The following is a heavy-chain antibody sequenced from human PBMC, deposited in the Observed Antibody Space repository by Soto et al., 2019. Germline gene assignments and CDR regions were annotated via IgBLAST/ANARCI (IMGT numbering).Heavy chain of an antibody. Sequence: QVQLVQSGAEVKKPGSSVKVSCKASGGTFSSYAISWVRQAPGQGLEWMGGIIPIFGTANYAQKFQGRVTITADKSTSRAYMELSSLRSEDTAVYYCARDGVDIAAAGTPYYYYGMDVWGQETTVTVSS. V-gene: IGHV1-69*06. CDR1: GGTFSSYA. D-gene: IGHD6-13*01. CDR3: ARDGVDIAAAGTPYYYYGMDV. CDR2: IIPIFGTA. J-gene: IGHJ6*02.